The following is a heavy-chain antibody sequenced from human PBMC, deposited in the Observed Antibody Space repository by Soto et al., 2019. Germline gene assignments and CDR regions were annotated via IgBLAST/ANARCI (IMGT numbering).Heavy chain of an antibody. CDR1: GNTFASYG. V-gene: IGHV1-18*01. D-gene: IGHD6-25*01. CDR3: ARLPKSYFYYYGMDV. Sequence: ASVKVSCKASGNTFASYGISWVRQAPGQGLEWMGWISPYNGDTQYSQTLQDRLTMTTDTSASTGYVELRNLRSDDTAVYYCARLPKSYFYYYGMDVWGQGTTVTVSS. J-gene: IGHJ6*02. CDR2: ISPYNGDT.